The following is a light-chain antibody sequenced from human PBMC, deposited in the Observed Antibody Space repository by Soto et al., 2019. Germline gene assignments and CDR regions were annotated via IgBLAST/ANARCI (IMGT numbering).Light chain of an antibody. Sequence: DIQMTQSPSSLSASVGDRVTITCRASQNISSYLNWYHQKPGKAPKFLIYAASSLQSGVPSRFSGSGSGTDFTLTISSLQPEDFATYFCQQSYTTPSITFGQGTRLEN. CDR1: QNISSY. J-gene: IGKJ5*01. V-gene: IGKV1-39*01. CDR2: AAS. CDR3: QQSYTTPSIT.